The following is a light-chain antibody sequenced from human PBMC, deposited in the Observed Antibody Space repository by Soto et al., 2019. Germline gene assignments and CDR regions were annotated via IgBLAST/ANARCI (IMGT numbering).Light chain of an antibody. V-gene: IGKV4-1*01. CDR1: QSVLYSSNNKNY. J-gene: IGKJ2*01. CDR3: QQYYSTPYT. Sequence: DIVMTQSPDSLAVSLGERATINCKSSQSVLYSSNNKNYLAWYQQKPGQPPKPLIYWASTRESGVPDRFSGSGSGTDFTLTISSLQAEDVAVYYCQQYYSTPYTFDQGTKLEIK. CDR2: WAS.